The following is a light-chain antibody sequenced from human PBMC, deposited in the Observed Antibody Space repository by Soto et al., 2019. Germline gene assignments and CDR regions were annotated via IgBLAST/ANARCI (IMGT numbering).Light chain of an antibody. CDR2: DAS. J-gene: IGKJ2*01. V-gene: IGKV1-5*01. CDR1: QSISSW. Sequence: DIQMTQSPSTLSASVGDRVTITCRANQSISSWLAWYQQKPGKAPKLLIYDASSLESGVPSRFSGSGSGTEFTLTISSLQPDDFATYYCQQYNSYSGTFGQGTKLEIK. CDR3: QQYNSYSGT.